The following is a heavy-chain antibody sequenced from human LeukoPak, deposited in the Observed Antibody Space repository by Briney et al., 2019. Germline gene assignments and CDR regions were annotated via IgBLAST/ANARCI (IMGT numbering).Heavy chain of an antibody. CDR2: VSAYSGNT. CDR3: ARDAWEVIVIGYFDY. J-gene: IGHJ4*02. Sequence: ASVKVSCKTFGYTFTSYGISWVRQAPGQGLEWMGWVSAYSGNTNYEEKLQGRVTMTTDTSTSTAYMELRNLRSDDTAMYYCARDAWEVIVIGYFDYWGQGTLVTVSS. CDR1: GYTFTSYG. D-gene: IGHD2/OR15-2a*01. V-gene: IGHV1-18*01.